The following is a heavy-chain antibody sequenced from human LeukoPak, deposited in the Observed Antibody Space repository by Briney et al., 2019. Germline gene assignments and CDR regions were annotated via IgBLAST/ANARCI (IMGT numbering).Heavy chain of an antibody. V-gene: IGHV4-4*09. CDR1: GGSISSYY. D-gene: IGHD3-22*01. Sequence: SESLSLTCTVSGGSISSYYWSWIRQPPGKGLEWIGYIYTSGSTNYNPSLKSRVTISVDTSKNQFSLKLSSVTAADTAVYYCARLAYYDSSGYYYFDYWGQGTLVTVSS. CDR3: ARLAYYDSSGYYYFDY. J-gene: IGHJ4*02. CDR2: IYTSGST.